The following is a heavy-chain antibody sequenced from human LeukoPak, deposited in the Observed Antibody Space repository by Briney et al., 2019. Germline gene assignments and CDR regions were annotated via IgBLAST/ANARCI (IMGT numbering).Heavy chain of an antibody. J-gene: IGHJ4*02. Sequence: GGSLRLSCAGSGFTFSKYWMHWVRQLPGKGLVWVSRIDRDGNRILYADSVRGRFTISRDNAKNALYLQMNSLRPEDTAMYYCVSDSESRSGGDFWGQGTLVTVSS. CDR2: IDRDGNRI. D-gene: IGHD1-26*01. CDR1: GFTFSKYW. V-gene: IGHV3-74*01. CDR3: VSDSESRSGGDF.